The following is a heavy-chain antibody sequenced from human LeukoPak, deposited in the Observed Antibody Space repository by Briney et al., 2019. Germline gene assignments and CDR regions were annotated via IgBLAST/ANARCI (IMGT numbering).Heavy chain of an antibody. CDR3: AKGEELGCCSSTSCYTNWFDP. D-gene: IGHD2-2*02. Sequence: GRSLRLSCAASGFTFDDYAMHWVRQAPGKGLEWVSGISWNSGSIGYADSVKGRFTISRDNAKNSLYLQMNSLRAEDTALYYCAKGEELGCCSSTSCYTNWFDPWGQGTLVTVSS. V-gene: IGHV3-9*01. CDR2: ISWNSGSI. CDR1: GFTFDDYA. J-gene: IGHJ5*02.